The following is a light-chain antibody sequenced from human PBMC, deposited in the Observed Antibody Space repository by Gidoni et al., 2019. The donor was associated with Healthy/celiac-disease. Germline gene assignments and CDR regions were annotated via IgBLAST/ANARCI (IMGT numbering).Light chain of an antibody. V-gene: IGKV4-1*01. J-gene: IGKJ2*01. Sequence: DIVMTQSPDSLAVSLGERATINCKSSQSVLYSSNNNKKYFAWYQQKPGQPPKLLIYWASTRESGVPDRFSGSGSGTDFTLTISSLQAEDVAVYYCQQYYRTPHTFGQGTKVEIK. CDR3: QQYYRTPHT. CDR1: QSVLYSSNNNKKY. CDR2: WAS.